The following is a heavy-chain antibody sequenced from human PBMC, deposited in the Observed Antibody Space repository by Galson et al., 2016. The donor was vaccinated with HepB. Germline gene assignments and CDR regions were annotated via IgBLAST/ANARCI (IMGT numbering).Heavy chain of an antibody. CDR1: GDSISSNSYY. CDR3: ARVDGDYEYFDY. D-gene: IGHD4-17*01. CDR2: VYYSVSS. V-gene: IGHV4-39*01. Sequence: LTCTVSGDSISSNSYYWGWIRQPPGKGLEWIGSVYYSVSSYYNPSLESRVTIFIGTSKNQFSLKLTSVTAADTAMYYCARVDGDYEYFDYWGQGTLITVSS. J-gene: IGHJ4*02.